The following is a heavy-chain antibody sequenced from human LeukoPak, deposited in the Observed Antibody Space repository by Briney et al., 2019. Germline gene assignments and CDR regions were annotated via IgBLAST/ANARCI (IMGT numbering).Heavy chain of an antibody. CDR1: GYTFTYG. J-gene: IGHJ6*03. Sequence: VASVKVSCKASGYTFTYGISWVRQAPGQGLEWMGWISAYNDNTDYAQKFQGRVTITRNTSISTAYMELSSLRSEDTAVYYCARGIYSNPLWGYYYYMDVWGKGTTVTVSS. V-gene: IGHV1-8*03. D-gene: IGHD4-11*01. CDR3: ARGIYSNPLWGYYYYMDV. CDR2: ISAYNDNT.